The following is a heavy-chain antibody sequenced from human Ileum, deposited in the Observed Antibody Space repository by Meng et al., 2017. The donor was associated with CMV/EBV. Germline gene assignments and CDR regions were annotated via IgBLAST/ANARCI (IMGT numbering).Heavy chain of an antibody. Sequence: GGSLRLFCATSGFIMRDYYLAWIRQAPGKGLEWISYISGSSNTIYYADSVKGRFTTSRDNAMRSLYLQMTSLTAEDTAVYYCVRAEYGDYGGYWGQGTLVTVSS. CDR2: ISGSSNTI. V-gene: IGHV3-11*01. J-gene: IGHJ4*02. CDR1: GFIMRDYY. D-gene: IGHD4-17*01. CDR3: VRAEYGDYGGY.